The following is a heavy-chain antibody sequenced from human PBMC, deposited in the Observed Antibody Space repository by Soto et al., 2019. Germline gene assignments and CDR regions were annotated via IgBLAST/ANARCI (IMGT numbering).Heavy chain of an antibody. CDR1: GFTFSSYA. Sequence: QVQLVESGGGVVQPGRSLRLSCAASGFTFSSYAMHWVRQAPGKGLEWVALIWYDGSNKYYADSVKGRFTISRDNSKNTLYVKMNSLRAEDTAVYYCARDTHYYGSGSSPDYWGQGTLVTVSS. CDR2: IWYDGSNK. V-gene: IGHV3-33*01. J-gene: IGHJ4*02. CDR3: ARDTHYYGSGSSPDY. D-gene: IGHD3-10*01.